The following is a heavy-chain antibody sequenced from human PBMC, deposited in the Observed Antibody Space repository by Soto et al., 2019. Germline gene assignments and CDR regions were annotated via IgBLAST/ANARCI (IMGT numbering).Heavy chain of an antibody. Sequence: QVQLVESGGGVVQPGRSLRLSCAASGFTFSSYGMHWVRQAPGKGLEWVAVIWYDGSNKYYADSVKGRFTISRDNSKNTRYLQMNILRAEDTAVYYCARDKGAAAGHGFDYWGQGTLVTVSS. CDR1: GFTFSSYG. CDR2: IWYDGSNK. CDR3: ARDKGAAAGHGFDY. D-gene: IGHD6-13*01. J-gene: IGHJ4*02. V-gene: IGHV3-33*01.